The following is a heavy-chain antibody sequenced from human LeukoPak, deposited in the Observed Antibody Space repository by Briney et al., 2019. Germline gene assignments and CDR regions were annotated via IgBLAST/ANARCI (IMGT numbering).Heavy chain of an antibody. CDR1: WGSPTRGGFY. J-gene: IGHJ4*02. D-gene: IGHD5-24*01. CDR2: IYYSGST. V-gene: IGHV4-31*03. CDR3: ARWLQFYFDY. Sequence: TPSPPCPFSWGSPTRGGFYWGWVPPPPGKGLEWIGYIYYSGSTYYNPSLKSRVTISVDTSKNQFSLKLSSVTAADTAVYYCARWLQFYFDYWGQGTLVTVSS.